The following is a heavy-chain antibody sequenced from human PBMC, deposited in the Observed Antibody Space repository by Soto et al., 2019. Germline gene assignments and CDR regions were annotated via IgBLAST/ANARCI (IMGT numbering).Heavy chain of an antibody. J-gene: IGHJ4*02. D-gene: IGHD3-22*01. CDR1: GFTFSSHS. CDR2: ISPSSSTI. V-gene: IGHV3-48*01. Sequence: EVQLVESGGGLVQPGGSLRLSCAASGFTFSSHSMNWVRQAPGKGLEWVSYISPSSSTIYYADSVKGRFSISGDNAKNSLALQMNSLRAEDTAVYYCAREQYYYDTSGYSYWGQGTLVTVSS. CDR3: AREQYYYDTSGYSY.